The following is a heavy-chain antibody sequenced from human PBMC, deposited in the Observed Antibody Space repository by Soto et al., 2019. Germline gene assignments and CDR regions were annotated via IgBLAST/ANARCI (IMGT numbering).Heavy chain of an antibody. D-gene: IGHD5-18*01. V-gene: IGHV3-53*01. CDR1: GFTVSSNY. CDR2: IYSGGST. J-gene: IGHJ4*02. Sequence: LGGSLRLSCAASGFTVSSNYMSWVRQAPGKGLEWVSVIYSGGSTYYADSVKDRFTISRDNSKNTLYLQMNGLRAEDTAVYYCARGGSRRLQLWFVFDYWGQGTLVTVSS. CDR3: ARGGSRRLQLWFVFDY.